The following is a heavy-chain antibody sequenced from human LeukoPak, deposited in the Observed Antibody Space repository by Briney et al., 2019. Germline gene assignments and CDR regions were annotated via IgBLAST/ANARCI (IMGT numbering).Heavy chain of an antibody. D-gene: IGHD6-25*01. CDR1: GFTVSSNY. Sequence: GGSLRLSCAASGFTVSSNYMNWVRQAPGKGLEWVSVIYRDGSIYYAESVKGRFIISRDTSRNTLYLQMNTLRAEDTAVYYCARESSGYYFDYWGQETLVTVSS. V-gene: IGHV3-53*01. J-gene: IGHJ4*02. CDR2: IYRDGSI. CDR3: ARESSGYYFDY.